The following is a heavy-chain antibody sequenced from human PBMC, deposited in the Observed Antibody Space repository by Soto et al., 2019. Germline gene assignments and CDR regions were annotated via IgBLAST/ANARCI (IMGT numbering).Heavy chain of an antibody. Sequence: GASVKVSCKASGYTFIDYALHWVRQAPGQRLEWMGWINGGDGDRKSSQKFQGRVTITRDTFASTAYMELSSLRSEDTAVYYCATPPRDYYDGSGHHGDTNWGQGTLVTVSS. CDR3: ATPPRDYYDGSGHHGDTN. D-gene: IGHD3-22*01. CDR2: INGGDGDR. J-gene: IGHJ4*02. CDR1: GYTFIDYA. V-gene: IGHV1-3*01.